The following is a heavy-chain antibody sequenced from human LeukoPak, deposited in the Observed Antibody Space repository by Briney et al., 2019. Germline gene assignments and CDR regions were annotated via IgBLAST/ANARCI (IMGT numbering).Heavy chain of an antibody. Sequence: PGGSLRLSCAASGFTFSSYSMNWVRQAPGKGLEWVSSISSSSSYIYYADSVKGRFTISRDNAKNSLYLQMNSLRAEDTAVYYCARDRGHYDILTGFDYWGQGTLVTVSS. CDR2: ISSSSSYI. CDR3: ARDRGHYDILTGFDY. CDR1: GFTFSSYS. D-gene: IGHD3-9*01. J-gene: IGHJ4*02. V-gene: IGHV3-21*01.